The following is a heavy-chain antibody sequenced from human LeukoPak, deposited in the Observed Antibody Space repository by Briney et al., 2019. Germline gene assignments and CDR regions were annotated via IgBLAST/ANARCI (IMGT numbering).Heavy chain of an antibody. CDR2: INAGNGDT. J-gene: IGHJ4*02. Sequence: GASVKVSCKASGYTFSTYTMHWVRQAPGQRLEWMGWINAGNGDTKYSQNFQGRVTITRDTSASSAYMEMSTLRSGDTAVYYCAREIDRHDYNRIFDYWGQGTLVTVSS. V-gene: IGHV1-3*01. D-gene: IGHD5-24*01. CDR3: AREIDRHDYNRIFDY. CDR1: GYTFSTYT.